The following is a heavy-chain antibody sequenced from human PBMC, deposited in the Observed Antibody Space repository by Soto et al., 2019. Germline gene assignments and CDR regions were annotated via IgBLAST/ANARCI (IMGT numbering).Heavy chain of an antibody. CDR2: IRGFSPYT. J-gene: IGHJ6*02. Sequence: RGSLILSCISSGFTFRTYTMNWVRQAPGKGLEWVSGIRGFSPYTFYAESVRGRFAISRDNAKNSLYLQMNSLRAEDTAVYYCARDRGYDAHDYYYNAMALWGQGYTVT. CDR1: GFTFRTYT. CDR3: ARDRGYDAHDYYYNAMAL. V-gene: IGHV3-21*01. D-gene: IGHD2-15*01.